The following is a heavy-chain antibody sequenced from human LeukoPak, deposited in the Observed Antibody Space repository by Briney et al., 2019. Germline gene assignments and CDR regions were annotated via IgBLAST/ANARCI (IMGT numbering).Heavy chain of an antibody. CDR1: GFTFSDYY. D-gene: IGHD6-19*01. CDR2: ISSSSSYT. J-gene: IGHJ3*02. V-gene: IGHV3-11*06. Sequence: PGGSLRLSCAASGFTFSDYYMSWIRQAPGKGLEWVSYISSSSSYTNYADPVKGRFTISRDNAKNSLYLQMNSLRAEDTAVYYCARVWVVAGSGERAFDIWGQGTMVTVSS. CDR3: ARVWVVAGSGERAFDI.